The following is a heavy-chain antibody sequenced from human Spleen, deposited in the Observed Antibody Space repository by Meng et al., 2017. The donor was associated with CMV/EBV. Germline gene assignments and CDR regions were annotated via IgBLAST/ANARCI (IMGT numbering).Heavy chain of an antibody. D-gene: IGHD2-2*02. J-gene: IGHJ4*02. CDR2: IRYDGSNK. CDR3: ARDGFCSSTSCYTSLFDY. Sequence: GGSLRLSCAASGFTFSSYGMHWVRQAPGKGLEWVAFIRYDGSNKYYADSVKGRFTISRDNSKNTLYLQMNSLRAEDTAVYYCARDGFCSSTSCYTSLFDYWGQGTLVTVSA. CDR1: GFTFSSYG. V-gene: IGHV3-30*02.